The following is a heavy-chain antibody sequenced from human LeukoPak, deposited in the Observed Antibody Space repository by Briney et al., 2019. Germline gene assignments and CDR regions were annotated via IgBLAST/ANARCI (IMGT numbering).Heavy chain of an antibody. D-gene: IGHD4-17*01. Sequence: GGSLTLSCVASGFTFSSYWMHWVRQAPGKGLEWVSRIHGDGRSTSYADFVRGRFTISRDNAKNTLYLQMNSLGAEDPAVYYCASNEYGDGFDYWGQGTLVTVSS. CDR1: GFTFSSYW. CDR2: IHGDGRST. V-gene: IGHV3-74*01. CDR3: ASNEYGDGFDY. J-gene: IGHJ4*02.